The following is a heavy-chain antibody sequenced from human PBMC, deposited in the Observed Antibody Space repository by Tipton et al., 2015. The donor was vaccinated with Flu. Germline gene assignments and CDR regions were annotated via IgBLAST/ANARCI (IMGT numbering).Heavy chain of an antibody. CDR3: ARDLSFDY. CDR1: GYTFTGHH. V-gene: IGHV1-46*01. J-gene: IGHJ4*02. Sequence: QLVQSGAEVKKPGASVKVSCKASGYTFTGHHLHWVRQAPGQGLEWMGIVNPSGGSTTYAQKLQGRLSMTRDTSTRTFYMELTSLTSEDTAVYYCARDLSFDYGGQGTLVTVSS. CDR2: VNPSGGST.